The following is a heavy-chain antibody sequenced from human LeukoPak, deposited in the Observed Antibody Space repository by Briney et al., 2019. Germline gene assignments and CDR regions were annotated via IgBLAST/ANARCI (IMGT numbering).Heavy chain of an antibody. J-gene: IGHJ4*02. CDR2: INHSGST. Sequence: SETLSLTCAVYGGSFSGYYWSWIRQPPGKGLEWIGEINHSGSTNYNPSLKSRVTISVDTSKNQFSLKLSSVTAADTAVYCCAREKARGVVVVPAAPFDYWGQGTLVTVSS. V-gene: IGHV4-34*01. D-gene: IGHD2-2*01. CDR3: AREKARGVVVVPAAPFDY. CDR1: GGSFSGYY.